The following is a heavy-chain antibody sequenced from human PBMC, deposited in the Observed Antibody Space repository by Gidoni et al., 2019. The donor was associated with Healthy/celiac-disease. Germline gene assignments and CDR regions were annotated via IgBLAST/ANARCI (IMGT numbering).Heavy chain of an antibody. CDR3: ARQGKIITMIVVASIDY. Sequence: QLQLQESGPGLVKPSETLSLTCTVSGGSISRSRYYWGWIRQPPGKGLEWVGSIYYSGSTYYNPSLKSRVTISVDTSKNQFSLKLSSVTAADTAVYYCARQGKIITMIVVASIDYWGQGTLVTVSS. V-gene: IGHV4-39*01. CDR1: GGSISRSRYY. J-gene: IGHJ4*02. D-gene: IGHD3-22*01. CDR2: IYYSGST.